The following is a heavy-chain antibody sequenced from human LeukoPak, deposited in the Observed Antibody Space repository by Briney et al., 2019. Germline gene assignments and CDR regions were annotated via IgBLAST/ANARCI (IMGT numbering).Heavy chain of an antibody. J-gene: IGHJ4*02. CDR1: GFTFSSYW. V-gene: IGHV3-7*01. D-gene: IGHD5-18*01. CDR2: IKQDGSEK. CDR3: AKDREEYVDTAWLDY. Sequence: GGSLRLSCAASGFTFSSYWMSWVRQAPGKGLEWVANIKQDGSEKYYVDSVKGRFTISRDNAKNSLYLQMNSLRAEDTAVYYCAKDREEYVDTAWLDYWGQGTLVTVSS.